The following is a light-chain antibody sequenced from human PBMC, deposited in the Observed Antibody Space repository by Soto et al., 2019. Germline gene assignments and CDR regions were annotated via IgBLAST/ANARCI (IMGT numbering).Light chain of an antibody. CDR2: GNS. CDR1: SSNIGAGYD. CDR3: QSYDSSLSGSNAV. J-gene: IGLJ7*01. V-gene: IGLV1-40*01. Sequence: QSVLTQPPSVSGAPGQRVTISCTGSSSNIGAGYDVHWYQQLPGTAPKLLIYGNSNRPSGVPDRFSGSKSGTSASLAITGLQAEDEADYYCQSYDSSLSGSNAVFGGGTLLTVL.